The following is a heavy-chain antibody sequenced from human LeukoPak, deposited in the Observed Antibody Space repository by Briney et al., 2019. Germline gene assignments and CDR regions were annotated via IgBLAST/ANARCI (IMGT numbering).Heavy chain of an antibody. CDR3: ARDAVCSSTSCYGYYYYYMDV. CDR1: GGSISSYY. CDR2: IYTSGSN. D-gene: IGHD2-2*01. V-gene: IGHV4-4*07. Sequence: SETLSLTCTVSGGSISSYYWSWIRQPAGKGLEWIGRIYTSGSNNYNPSLKSRVTISVDKSKNQFSLKLSSVTAADTAVYYRARDAVCSSTSCYGYYYYYMDVWGKGTTVTVSS. J-gene: IGHJ6*03.